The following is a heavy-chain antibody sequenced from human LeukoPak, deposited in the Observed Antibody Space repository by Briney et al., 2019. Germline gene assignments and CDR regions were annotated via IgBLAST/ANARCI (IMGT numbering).Heavy chain of an antibody. Sequence: GGSLRLSCAASGFTFSSYGMHWVRQAPGKGLEWVAVIWYDGSNKYYADSVKGRFTISRDNSKNTLYLQMNSLRDEDTAVYYCAKDGNDFWSGPVDYWGQGTLVTVSS. J-gene: IGHJ4*02. CDR1: GFTFSSYG. D-gene: IGHD3-3*01. CDR2: IWYDGSNK. V-gene: IGHV3-33*06. CDR3: AKDGNDFWSGPVDY.